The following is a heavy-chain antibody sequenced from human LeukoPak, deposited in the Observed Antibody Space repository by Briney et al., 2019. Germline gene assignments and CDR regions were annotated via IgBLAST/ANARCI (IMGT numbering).Heavy chain of an antibody. CDR3: ARREGLVGSRIDY. V-gene: IGHV5-51*01. CDR2: IYPGDSDI. J-gene: IGHJ4*02. CDR1: GYSFATYW. D-gene: IGHD6-13*01. Sequence: GESLKISCKGSGYSFATYWIGWVRQMPGKGLEWMGIIYPGDSDIRYSPSFQGQVTISADKSISTAYLQWSSLKASDTAMYYCARREGLVGSRIDYWGQGTLVTVSS.